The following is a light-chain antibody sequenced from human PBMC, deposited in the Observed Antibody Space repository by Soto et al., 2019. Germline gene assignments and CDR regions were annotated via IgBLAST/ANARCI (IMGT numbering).Light chain of an antibody. J-gene: IGKJ1*01. CDR2: AAS. CDR1: QTVTSY. V-gene: IGKV1-39*01. CDR3: QQSYRFPKT. Sequence: DVQMTQSPSSLSASVGDSLTLTCRASQTVTSYLNWYQQKPGKAPKLLIYAASTLQSGVPSRFSGSGSGTEFTITIISLQPEDFATYYCQQSYRFPKTFGRGTKV.